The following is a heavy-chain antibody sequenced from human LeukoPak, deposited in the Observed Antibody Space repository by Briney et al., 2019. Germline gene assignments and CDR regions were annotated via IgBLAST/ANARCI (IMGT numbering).Heavy chain of an antibody. CDR2: IRYDGSNK. CDR3: AKSMGIAVAVDLDY. J-gene: IGHJ4*02. D-gene: IGHD6-19*01. Sequence: GGSLRLSCAASGFTFSSYGMHWVRQAPGKGLEWVALIRYDGSNKYYADSVKGRFTISRDNSKNTLYLQMNSLRAEDTAVYYCAKSMGIAVAVDLDYWGQGTLVTVSS. V-gene: IGHV3-30*02. CDR1: GFTFSSYG.